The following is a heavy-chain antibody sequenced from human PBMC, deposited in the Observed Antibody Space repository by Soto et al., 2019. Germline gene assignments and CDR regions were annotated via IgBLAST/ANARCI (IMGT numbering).Heavy chain of an antibody. CDR3: ARARRGAGTSWFDP. CDR1: GFTFSSYS. CDR2: ISSSSSTI. Sequence: EVQLVESGGCLVQPGGSLRLSCAASGFTFSSYSMNWVRQAPGKGLEWVSYISSSSSTIYYADSVKGRFTISRDNAKKSLYLQMNSLRDEDTAVYYCARARRGAGTSWFDPWGQGTLVTVSS. V-gene: IGHV3-48*02. J-gene: IGHJ5*02. D-gene: IGHD6-19*01.